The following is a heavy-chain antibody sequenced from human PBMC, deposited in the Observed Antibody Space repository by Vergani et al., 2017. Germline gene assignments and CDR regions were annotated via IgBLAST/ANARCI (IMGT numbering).Heavy chain of an antibody. D-gene: IGHD2-21*01. CDR1: GVSIGSNSYY. V-gene: IGHV4-39*01. CDR3: ARHISVVRPSSMTAFDY. Sequence: QLQLQASGPGLVKPSETLSLTCTVSGVSIGSNSYYWGWIRQPPGKGLEWIGTIYYTGTTYYNEAHKSRLTISVDTSKNQFSLNLTSVTAADTAVYYCARHISVVRPSSMTAFDYWGQGTLVTVSS. CDR2: IYYTGTT. J-gene: IGHJ4*02.